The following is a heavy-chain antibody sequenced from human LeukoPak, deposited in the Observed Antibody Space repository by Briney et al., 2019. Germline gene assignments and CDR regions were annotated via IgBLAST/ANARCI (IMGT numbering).Heavy chain of an antibody. D-gene: IGHD5-24*01. J-gene: IGHJ4*02. CDR1: GFTVSSIY. CDR3: ARESSGWLQLFDY. CDR2: IYSGGST. V-gene: IGHV3-66*01. Sequence: GGSLRLSCAASGFTVSSIYMSWVRQAPGKGLEWVSVIYSGGSTYYADSVKGRFTISRDNSKNTVYLQMNSLRAEDTAVYYCARESSGWLQLFDYWGQGTLVTVSS.